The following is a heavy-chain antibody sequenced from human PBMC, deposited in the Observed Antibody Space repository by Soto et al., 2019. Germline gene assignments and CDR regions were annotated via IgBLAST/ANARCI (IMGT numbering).Heavy chain of an antibody. CDR2: IYYSGST. CDR1: GGSISSGGYY. CDR3: ARDIMVRGPNNWFDP. D-gene: IGHD3-10*01. V-gene: IGHV4-31*03. J-gene: IGHJ5*02. Sequence: QVQLQESGPGLVKPSQTLSLTCTVSGGSISSGGYYWSWIRQHPGKGLAWVGYIYYSGSTYYNPSLKSRVTISVDTSKNQFSLKLSSVTAADTAVYYCARDIMVRGPNNWFDPWGQGTLVTVSS.